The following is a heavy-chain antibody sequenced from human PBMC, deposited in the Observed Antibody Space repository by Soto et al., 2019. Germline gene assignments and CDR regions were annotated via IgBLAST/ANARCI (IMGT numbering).Heavy chain of an antibody. CDR2: ISGGGGST. V-gene: IGHV3-23*01. D-gene: IGHD6-19*01. CDR1: GFTFSSYA. J-gene: IGHJ4*02. Sequence: RGSLRLSCAASGFTFSSYAMSWVRQAPGKGLEWVSAISGGGGSTYYADSVKGRFTISRDNSKNTRYLQMNSLRAEDTAVYYCAKEPHSSTGYSSGWYRNYWGQGTLVTVSS. CDR3: AKEPHSSTGYSSGWYRNY.